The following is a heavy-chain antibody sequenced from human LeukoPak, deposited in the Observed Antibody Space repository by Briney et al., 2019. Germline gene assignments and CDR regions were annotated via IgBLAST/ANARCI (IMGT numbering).Heavy chain of an antibody. V-gene: IGHV4-39*07. Sequence: SETLSLTCTVSGGSISSSSYYWGWIRQPPGKGLEWIGSIYYSGSTYYNPSLKSRVTISVDTSKNQFSLKLSSVTAADTAVYYCARYDGYNSYVDYWGQGTLVTVSS. D-gene: IGHD5-24*01. J-gene: IGHJ4*02. CDR2: IYYSGST. CDR3: ARYDGYNSYVDY. CDR1: GGSISSSSYY.